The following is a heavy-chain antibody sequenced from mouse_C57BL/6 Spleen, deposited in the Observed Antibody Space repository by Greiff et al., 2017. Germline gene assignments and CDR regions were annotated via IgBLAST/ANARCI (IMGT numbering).Heavy chain of an antibody. CDR2: IDPSDSYT. V-gene: IGHV1-69*01. CDR3: ERDPNV. Sequence: VQLQQPGAELVMPGASVKLSCKASGYTFTSYWMHWVKQRPGQGLEWIGEIDPSDSYTNYNQKFKGKSTLTVDKSSSTAYMQLSSLTSEDSAVYYCERDPNVWGTGTTVTVSS. CDR1: GYTFTSYW. J-gene: IGHJ1*03.